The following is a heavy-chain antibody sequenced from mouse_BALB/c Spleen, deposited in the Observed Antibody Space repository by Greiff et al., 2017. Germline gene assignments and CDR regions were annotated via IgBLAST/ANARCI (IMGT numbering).Heavy chain of an antibody. V-gene: IGHV1-39*01. Sequence: VQLQQTGPELVKPGASVKISCKASGYSFTDYIMLWVKQSHGKRLEWIGNINPYYGSTSYNLKFKGKATLTVDKSSSTAYMQLNSLTSEDSAVYYCARSLYDGYSAWFAYWGQGTLVTVSA. CDR1: GYSFTDYI. J-gene: IGHJ3*01. D-gene: IGHD2-3*01. CDR2: INPYYGST. CDR3: ARSLYDGYSAWFAY.